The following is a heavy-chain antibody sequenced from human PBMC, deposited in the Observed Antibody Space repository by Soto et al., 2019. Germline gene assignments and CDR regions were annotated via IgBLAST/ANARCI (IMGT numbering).Heavy chain of an antibody. CDR2: IYYSGST. D-gene: IGHD6-19*01. CDR3: AREVAAYYYFDY. Sequence: PSETLSLTCTVSGGSISSYYWSWIRQPPGKGLEWIGYIYYSGSTNYNPSLKSRVTISVDTSKNQFSLKLSSVTAADTAVYYCAREVAAYYYFDYWGQGTLVTVSS. CDR1: GGSISSYY. V-gene: IGHV4-59*01. J-gene: IGHJ4*02.